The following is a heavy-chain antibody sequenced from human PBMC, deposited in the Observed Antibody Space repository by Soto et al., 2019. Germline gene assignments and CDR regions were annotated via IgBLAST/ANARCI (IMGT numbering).Heavy chain of an antibody. CDR3: ARAGYCGGDCDDY. V-gene: IGHV1-18*01. Sequence: ASVKVSSKASCYTFTIYGISWLRQAPGQGLEWMGWISAYNGNTNYAQKLQGRVTMTTDTSTSTAYMELRSLRSDDTAVYYCARAGYCGGDCDDYWGQGTLVTVSS. CDR2: ISAYNGNT. J-gene: IGHJ4*02. D-gene: IGHD2-21*02. CDR1: CYTFTIYG.